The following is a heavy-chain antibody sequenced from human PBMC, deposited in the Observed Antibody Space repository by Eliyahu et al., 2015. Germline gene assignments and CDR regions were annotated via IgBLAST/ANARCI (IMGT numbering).Heavy chain of an antibody. CDR3: ARDGMYYDILTGYYNPAYNWFDP. Sequence: GEIYHSGSTNYNPSLKSRVTISVDKSKNQFSLKLSSVTAADTAVYYCARDGMYYDILTGYYNPAYNWFDPWGQGTLVTVSS. V-gene: IGHV4-4*02. CDR2: IYHSGST. D-gene: IGHD3-9*01. J-gene: IGHJ5*02.